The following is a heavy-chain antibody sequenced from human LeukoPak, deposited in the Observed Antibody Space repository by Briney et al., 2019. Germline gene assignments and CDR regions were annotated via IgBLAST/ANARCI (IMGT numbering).Heavy chain of an antibody. CDR3: ASLGLGIAAAGKLPFDY. V-gene: IGHV3-23*01. CDR2: ISGSGGST. CDR1: GFTFSSYA. Sequence: PGGSLRLSCAASGFTFSSYAMSWVRQAPGKGLEWVSAISGSGGSTYYADSVKGRFTISRDNSKNTLDLQMNSLGAEDTAVYYCASLGLGIAAAGKLPFDYWGQGTLVTVSS. J-gene: IGHJ4*02. D-gene: IGHD6-13*01.